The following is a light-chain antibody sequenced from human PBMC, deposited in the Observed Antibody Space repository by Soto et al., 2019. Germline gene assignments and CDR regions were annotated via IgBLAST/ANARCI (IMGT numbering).Light chain of an antibody. Sequence: DLQMTQSPSTLSASVGDRVIITCRASQSISNWLAWYQQKPGKAPKLMIYDASSLESGVQSRFSGRGSGTEFTLTISSLQPDDFATYYCQQYNNYPTFGQGTKVDIK. J-gene: IGKJ1*01. CDR1: QSISNW. CDR3: QQYNNYPT. V-gene: IGKV1-5*01. CDR2: DAS.